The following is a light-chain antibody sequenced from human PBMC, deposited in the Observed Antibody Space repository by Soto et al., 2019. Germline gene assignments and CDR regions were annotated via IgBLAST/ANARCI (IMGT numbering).Light chain of an antibody. CDR2: DAS. CDR3: QQRSDWPST. CDR1: QSVSSS. J-gene: IGKJ4*01. V-gene: IGKV3-11*01. Sequence: EIVLTQSPATLSLSPGERATLSCRASQSVSSSLAWYQQKPGQAPRLLIYDASNRATGIPARFSGSGYGTDFTLTISSLEPDDFAVYYCQQRSDWPSTCGGGTKVQIK.